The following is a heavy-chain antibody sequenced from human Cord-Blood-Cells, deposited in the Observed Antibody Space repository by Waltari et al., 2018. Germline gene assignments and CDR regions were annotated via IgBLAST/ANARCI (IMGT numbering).Heavy chain of an antibody. V-gene: IGHV1-69*09. CDR2: IIPILGIA. Sequence: QVQLVQSGAEVKKPGSSVKVSCTASGGPFSSYAISRVRQAPGQGLEWMGRIIPILGIANYAQKFQGRVTITADKSTSTAYMELSSLRSEDTAVYYCATRGYSSSSEYTDYWGQGTLVTVSS. CDR1: GGPFSSYA. CDR3: ATRGYSSSSEYTDY. D-gene: IGHD6-6*01. J-gene: IGHJ4*02.